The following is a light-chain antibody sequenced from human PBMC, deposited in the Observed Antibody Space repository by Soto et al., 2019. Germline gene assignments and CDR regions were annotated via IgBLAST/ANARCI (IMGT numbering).Light chain of an antibody. CDR1: SSDVGFYNF. Sequence: QSALTQPPSAFGSPGQSLTISCTGTSSDVGFYNFVSWYQQRPGKAPKLVIYEVTKSPSGVPDRFSGSKSGSTASLTVSGLQADDEADYYCASYAGTRLFVFGSGTQLTVL. CDR2: EVT. V-gene: IGLV2-8*01. J-gene: IGLJ7*01. CDR3: ASYAGTRLFV.